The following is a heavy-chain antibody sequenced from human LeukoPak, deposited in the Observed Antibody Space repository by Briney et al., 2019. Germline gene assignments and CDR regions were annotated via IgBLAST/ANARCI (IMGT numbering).Heavy chain of an antibody. Sequence: PGGSLRLPCAASGFTFSSYSMNWVRQAPGKGLEWVSSISSSSSYIYYADSVKGRFTISRDNAKNSLYLQMNSLRAEDTAVYYCARISGWFNFDYWGQGTLVTVSS. D-gene: IGHD6-19*01. CDR1: GFTFSSYS. CDR2: ISSSSSYI. V-gene: IGHV3-21*01. CDR3: ARISGWFNFDY. J-gene: IGHJ4*02.